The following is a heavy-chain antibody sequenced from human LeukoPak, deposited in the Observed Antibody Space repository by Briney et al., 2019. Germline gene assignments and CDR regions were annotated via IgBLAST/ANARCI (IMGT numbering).Heavy chain of an antibody. D-gene: IGHD2-2*01. CDR2: IYHSGST. J-gene: IGHJ5*02. V-gene: IGHV4-38-2*01. Sequence: SETLSLTCAVSGYSISSGYYWGWIRQPPGKGLEWIGSIYHSGSTYYNPSLKSRVTISVDTSKNQFSLKLSSVTAADTAVYYCARVNIVVVPAAGHAGWFDPWGQGTLVTVSS. CDR1: GYSISSGYY. CDR3: ARVNIVVVPAAGHAGWFDP.